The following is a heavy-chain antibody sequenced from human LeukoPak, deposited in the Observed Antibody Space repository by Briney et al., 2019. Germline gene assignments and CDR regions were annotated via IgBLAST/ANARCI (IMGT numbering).Heavy chain of an antibody. CDR1: GFTFSNYA. CDR3: ARGGRPDKFHGSGSYYNF. CDR2: IAGSGGST. V-gene: IGHV3-23*01. Sequence: GGSLRLSCAASGFTFSNYAMNWVRQAPGKGLEWVSTIAGSGGSTYYAGSVKGRFTISRDNSENTLYLQMKSLRAEDTAVYYCARGGRPDKFHGSGSYYNFWGQGTLVTVSS. D-gene: IGHD3-10*01. J-gene: IGHJ4*02.